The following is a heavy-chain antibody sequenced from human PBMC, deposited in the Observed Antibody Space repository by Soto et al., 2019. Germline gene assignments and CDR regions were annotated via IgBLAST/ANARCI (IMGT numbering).Heavy chain of an antibody. CDR3: ARDTRAYYYSSGMGIDY. CDR1: GFTFSSYG. J-gene: IGHJ4*02. Sequence: GGSLILSCAASGFTFSSYGMHWVRQAPGKGLEWVALIWYDGSNKYYADSVKGRFTISRDNSKNTLYLQMNSLRAEDTAVYYCARDTRAYYYSSGMGIDYWGQGTLVTVSS. D-gene: IGHD3-10*01. CDR2: IWYDGSNK. V-gene: IGHV3-33*01.